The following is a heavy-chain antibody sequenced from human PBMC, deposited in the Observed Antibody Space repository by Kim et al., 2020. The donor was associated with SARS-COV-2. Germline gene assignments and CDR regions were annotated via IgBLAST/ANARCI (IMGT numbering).Heavy chain of an antibody. CDR1: GFTFTSSA. CDR3: ATSVFAPYYYYYYMDV. J-gene: IGHJ6*03. D-gene: IGHD3-3*01. V-gene: IGHV1-58*02. CDR2: IVVGSGNT. Sequence: SVKVSCKASGFTFTSSAMQWVRQARGQRLEWIGWIVVGSGNTNYAQKFQERVTITRDMSTSTAYMELSSLRSEDTAVYYCATSVFAPYYYYYYMDVWGKGTTVTVSS.